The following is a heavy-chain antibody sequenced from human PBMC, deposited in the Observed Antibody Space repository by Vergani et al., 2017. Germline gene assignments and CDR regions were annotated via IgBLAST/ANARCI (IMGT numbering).Heavy chain of an antibody. CDR1: GGSISSYY. J-gene: IGHJ2*01. V-gene: IGHV4-59*01. D-gene: IGHD6-19*01. CDR2: IYYSGST. Sequence: QLQLQESGPGLVKPSETLSLTCTVSGGSISSYYWSWIRQPPGKGLEWIGYIYYSGSTNYNPSLKSRVTISVDTSKNQFSLKLSSVTAADTAVYYCASIAVAGSAXFDLWGRGTLVTVSS. CDR3: ASIAVAGSAXFDL.